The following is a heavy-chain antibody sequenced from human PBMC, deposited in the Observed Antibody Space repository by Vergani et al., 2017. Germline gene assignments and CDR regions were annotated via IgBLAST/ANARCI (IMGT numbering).Heavy chain of an antibody. J-gene: IGHJ5*01. D-gene: IGHD1-1*01. CDR2: IWYAGSNK. V-gene: IGHV3-33*01. CDR1: GFTFSSHG. Sequence: QVQLVESEGGVVQPGRSLTLSCVASGFTFSSHGMHWVRQAPGKGLEWVAVIWYAGSNKYYGDSVQGRFTISRDNSKNTLYLQMNSLRVEDTAVYYCARWGNEKRLDSWGQGTLVTVSS. CDR3: ARWGNEKRLDS.